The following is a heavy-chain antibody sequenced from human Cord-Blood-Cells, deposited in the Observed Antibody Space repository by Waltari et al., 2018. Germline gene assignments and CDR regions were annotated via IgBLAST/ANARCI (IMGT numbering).Heavy chain of an antibody. CDR3: ARDRDGYNNWFDP. CDR2: ISYDGSNK. V-gene: IGHV3-30-3*01. D-gene: IGHD5-12*01. CDR1: GCTFRSYA. Sequence: QVQLVESGGGVVQPGRSLRLSCAASGCTFRSYARPWVRQAPGKGLEWVAVISYDGSNKYYADSVKGRFTISRDNSKNTLYLQMNSLRAEDTAVYYCARDRDGYNNWFDPWGQGTLVTVSS. J-gene: IGHJ5*02.